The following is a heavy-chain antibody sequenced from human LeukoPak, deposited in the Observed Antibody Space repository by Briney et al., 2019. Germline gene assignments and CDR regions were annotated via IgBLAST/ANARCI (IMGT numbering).Heavy chain of an antibody. CDR1: GFTFSSYA. D-gene: IGHD3-10*01. J-gene: IGHJ6*02. CDR2: ISGSGGST. CDR3: ANVPSLQYGSSYYYYGMDV. Sequence: GGSLRLSCAASGFTFSSYAMSWVRQAPGKGLEWVSAISGSGGSTYYADSVKGRFTISRDNSKNTLYLQMNSLRAEDTAVYYCANVPSLQYGSSYYYYGMDVWGQGTTVTVSS. V-gene: IGHV3-23*01.